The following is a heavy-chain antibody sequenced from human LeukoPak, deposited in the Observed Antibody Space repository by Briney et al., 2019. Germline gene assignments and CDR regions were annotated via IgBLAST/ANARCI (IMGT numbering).Heavy chain of an antibody. J-gene: IGHJ5*02. D-gene: IGHD6-13*01. CDR2: LYSDGTT. Sequence: GGSLRLSCAASGFTFSSYAMSWVRQAPGKGLEWVSLLYSDGTTYYADSVKGRFTISRDNPKNTVFLQMNSLRAEDTAVYYCAISPRGSSSWFLASWGQGTLVTVSS. CDR1: GFTFSSYA. V-gene: IGHV3-23*03. CDR3: AISPRGSSSWFLAS.